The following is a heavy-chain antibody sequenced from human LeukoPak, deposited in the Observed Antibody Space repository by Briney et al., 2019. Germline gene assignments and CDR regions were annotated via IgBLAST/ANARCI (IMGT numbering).Heavy chain of an antibody. CDR2: ISTSSSYI. J-gene: IGHJ4*02. D-gene: IGHD5-18*01. Sequence: GGSLRLSCAASGFTFSNYNMNWVRQAPGKGLEWVSFISTSSSYIYYADSVKGRFTISRDNAKNSVYLQMNSLGAEDTALYYCAKGQRGYSYTNFDYWGQGTLVTVSS. CDR1: GFTFSNYN. CDR3: AKGQRGYSYTNFDY. V-gene: IGHV3-21*04.